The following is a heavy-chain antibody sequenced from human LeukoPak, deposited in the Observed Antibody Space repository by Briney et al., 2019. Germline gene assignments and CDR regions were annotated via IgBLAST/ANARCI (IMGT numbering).Heavy chain of an antibody. CDR3: ARASSGWYGY. Sequence: GGSLRLSCVVSGFTFSSYAMHWVRQAPGKGLEYVSALSSNGGSTYYANSVKGRFTISRDNSKNTLYLQMGSLRVEDMAVYYCARASSGWYGYWGQGTLVTVSS. CDR2: LSSNGGST. CDR1: GFTFSSYA. V-gene: IGHV3-64*01. J-gene: IGHJ4*02. D-gene: IGHD6-19*01.